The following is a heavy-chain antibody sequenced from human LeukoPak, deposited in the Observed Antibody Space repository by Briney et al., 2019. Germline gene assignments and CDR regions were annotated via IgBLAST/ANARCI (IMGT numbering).Heavy chain of an antibody. V-gene: IGHV3-33*01. CDR3: ATLRSDSSGWYYFDY. CDR1: GFSFRSYG. Sequence: GGSLRLSCAASGFSFRSYGMHWVRQAPGKGLEWVALIWYDGTNKYYADSVKGRFTISRDNSKKMLYLQMDSLRAEDTAVYYCATLRSDSSGWYYFDYWGQGTLVTVSP. CDR2: IWYDGTNK. D-gene: IGHD6-19*01. J-gene: IGHJ4*02.